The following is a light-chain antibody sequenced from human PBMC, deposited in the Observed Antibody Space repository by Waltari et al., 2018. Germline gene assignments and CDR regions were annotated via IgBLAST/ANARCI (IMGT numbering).Light chain of an antibody. CDR2: AAS. CDR3: QHYDGVPPWT. J-gene: IGKJ1*01. Sequence: DIQMTQSPSSLSASVGDRVTITCQASRDINNYLNWYQQKPGQAPKLLIYAASTLETGVPSRFSGSGSGTDFVFTISRLQPEDIATYYCQHYDGVPPWTFGQGTRVDFK. V-gene: IGKV1-33*01. CDR1: RDINNY.